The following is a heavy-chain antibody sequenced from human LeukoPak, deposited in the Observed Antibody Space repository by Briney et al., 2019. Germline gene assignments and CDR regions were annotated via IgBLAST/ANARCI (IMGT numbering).Heavy chain of an antibody. J-gene: IGHJ6*03. CDR1: GGSISSYY. V-gene: IGHV4-59*01. CDR3: ARMGVYYYYYYMDV. CDR2: IYYSGST. D-gene: IGHD2-8*01. Sequence: SETLSLACTVSGGSISSYYWSWIRQPPGKGLEWIGYIYYSGSTNYNPSLKSRVTISVDTSKNQFSLKLSSVTAADTAVYYCARMGVYYYYYYMDVWGRGTTVTVSS.